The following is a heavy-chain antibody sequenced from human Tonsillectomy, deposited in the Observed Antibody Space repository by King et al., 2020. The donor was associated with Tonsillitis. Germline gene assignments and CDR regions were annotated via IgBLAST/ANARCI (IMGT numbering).Heavy chain of an antibody. J-gene: IGHJ4*02. V-gene: IGHV3-23*04. D-gene: IGHD3-10*01. Sequence: VQLVESGGGLVQPGGSLRLSCAASGFTFSSYAMSWVRQAPGKGLEWVSAISGSGGSTYYADSVKGRFTISRDNSKNTLYLQMNSLRAEDTAVYYCAKSSRYGSVSYHRVLDYWGQGTLVTVSS. CDR1: GFTFSSYA. CDR3: AKSSRYGSVSYHRVLDY. CDR2: ISGSGGST.